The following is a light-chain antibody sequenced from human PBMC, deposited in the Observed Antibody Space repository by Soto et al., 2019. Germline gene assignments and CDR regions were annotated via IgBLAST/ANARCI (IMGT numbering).Light chain of an antibody. CDR3: GSYASATLI. V-gene: IGLV2-14*03. CDR1: SSDIGAYDY. J-gene: IGLJ2*01. Sequence: QSALTQPASVSGSPGQSITISCTGTSSDIGAYDYVSWFQQYSGKAPTLIIYEVRFRPSGVSSRFSGSKSGNTASLTISGLQTEDEADYHCGSYASATLIFGGGTKLTVL. CDR2: EVR.